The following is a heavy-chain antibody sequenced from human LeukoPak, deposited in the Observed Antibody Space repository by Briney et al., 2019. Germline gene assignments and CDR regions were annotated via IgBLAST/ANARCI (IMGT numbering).Heavy chain of an antibody. CDR1: GFTFSSYS. J-gene: IGHJ4*02. CDR3: ASSGSYRFDY. CDR2: ITASGTAM. Sequence: PGRSLRLSCAASGFTFSSYSMNWVRHAPGKGLEWVSHITASGTAMFYADSVKGRFTISRDNAKNSLYLQMNSLRDEDTAVYYCASSGSYRFDYWGQGTLVTVSS. D-gene: IGHD1-26*01. V-gene: IGHV3-48*02.